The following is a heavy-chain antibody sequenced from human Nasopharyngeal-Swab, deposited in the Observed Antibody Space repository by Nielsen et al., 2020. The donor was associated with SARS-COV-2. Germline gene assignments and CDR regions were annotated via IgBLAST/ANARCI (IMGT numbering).Heavy chain of an antibody. Sequence: GGSLRLSCDVSAFTLVYYSMNWVRQAPGKGPEWVATISSSGNTHYSDSAKGRFSISTDKSKIAFYLQMTSLRAEDTALYYCALWSQNHFDYWGLGTQVTVSS. CDR2: ISSSGNT. D-gene: IGHD2-8*02. CDR1: AFTLVYYS. J-gene: IGHJ4*02. V-gene: IGHV3-23*01. CDR3: ALWSQNHFDY.